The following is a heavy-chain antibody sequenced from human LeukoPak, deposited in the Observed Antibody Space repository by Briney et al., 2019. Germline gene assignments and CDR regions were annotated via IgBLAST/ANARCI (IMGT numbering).Heavy chain of an antibody. Sequence: PGGSLRLSCAASGFIFNTYGMHWVRQAPGKGLEWVAVISYDESNKYYADSVKGRFTISRDNSKNTLYLQMNSLRAEDTAVYYCAKRAASSGYYFDQWGQGTLVTVSS. V-gene: IGHV3-30*18. J-gene: IGHJ4*02. CDR2: ISYDESNK. CDR1: GFIFNTYG. D-gene: IGHD6-19*01. CDR3: AKRAASSGYYFDQ.